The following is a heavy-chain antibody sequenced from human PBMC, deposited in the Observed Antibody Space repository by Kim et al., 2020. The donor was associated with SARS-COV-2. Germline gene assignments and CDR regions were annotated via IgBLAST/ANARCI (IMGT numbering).Heavy chain of an antibody. CDR3: ARVLLWFGEFRNWFDP. CDR2: IIPIFGTA. CDR1: GGTFSSYA. D-gene: IGHD3-10*01. Sequence: SVKVSCKASGGTFSSYAISWVRQAPGQGLEWMGGIIPIFGTANYAQKFQGRVTITADESTSTAYMELSSLRSEDTAVYYCARVLLWFGEFRNWFDPWGQGTLVTVSS. J-gene: IGHJ5*02. V-gene: IGHV1-69*13.